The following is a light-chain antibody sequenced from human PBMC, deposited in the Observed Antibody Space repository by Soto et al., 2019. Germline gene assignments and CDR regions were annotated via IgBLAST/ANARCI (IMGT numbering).Light chain of an antibody. CDR3: SSYTSSSTLV. CDR1: SSDVGGYNY. Sequence: QSALTQPASVSGSPGQSITISCTGTSSDVGGYNYVSWYQHHPGKAPKLMIYDVSYRPSGVSNRFSGSKSDNTASLTISGLQAEVESDYYCSSYTSSSTLVFGGGTKLTVL. J-gene: IGLJ2*01. V-gene: IGLV2-14*03. CDR2: DVS.